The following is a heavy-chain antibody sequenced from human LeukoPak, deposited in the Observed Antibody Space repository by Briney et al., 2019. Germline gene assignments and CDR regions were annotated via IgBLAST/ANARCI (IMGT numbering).Heavy chain of an antibody. Sequence: GGSLRLSCAASGFTFSSYSMKWVRQAPGKGLEWVSPISSSSSYIYYADSVKGRFTISRDNAKNSLYLQMNSLRAEDTAVYYCARGLEANYGDYPFDYWGQGTLVTVSS. CDR2: ISSSSSYI. D-gene: IGHD4-17*01. CDR1: GFTFSSYS. J-gene: IGHJ4*02. V-gene: IGHV3-21*01. CDR3: ARGLEANYGDYPFDY.